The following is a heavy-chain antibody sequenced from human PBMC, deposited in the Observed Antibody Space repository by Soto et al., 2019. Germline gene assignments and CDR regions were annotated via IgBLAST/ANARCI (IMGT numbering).Heavy chain of an antibody. CDR1: GGTFSSYA. CDR3: ARDALSITMVRGVNPYYYYGMDV. J-gene: IGHJ6*02. D-gene: IGHD3-10*01. V-gene: IGHV1-69*13. CDR2: IIPIFGTA. Sequence: SVKVSCKASGGTFSSYAISWVRQAPGQGLEWMGGIIPIFGTANYAQKFQGRVTITADESTSTAYMELSSLRSEDTAVYYCARDALSITMVRGVNPYYYYGMDVWG.